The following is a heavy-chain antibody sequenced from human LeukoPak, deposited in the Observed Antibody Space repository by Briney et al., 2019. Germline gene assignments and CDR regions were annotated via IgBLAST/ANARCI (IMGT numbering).Heavy chain of an antibody. J-gene: IGHJ4*02. CDR3: ARGGSLEGSAFDY. CDR1: GGSISSDNYY. D-gene: IGHD2-15*01. V-gene: IGHV4-61*02. Sequence: PSETLSLTCTVSGGSISSDNYYWSWIRQPAGEGLEWIGRIYSSGSTNYNPSFKSRVTISADTSKNQFSLKLGSVTAADTAVYYCARGGSLEGSAFDYWGQGTLVTVSS. CDR2: IYSSGST.